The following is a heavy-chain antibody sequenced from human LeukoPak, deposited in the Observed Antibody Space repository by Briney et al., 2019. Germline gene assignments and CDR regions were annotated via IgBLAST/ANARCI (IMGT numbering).Heavy chain of an antibody. CDR1: GFTVSSNY. V-gene: IGHV3-53*01. CDR3: ARGDGYNYWDY. D-gene: IGHD5-24*01. Sequence: GGSLRLSCAASGFTVSSNYMSWVRQAPGKGLEWVSVIYSGGSTYSADSVKGRFTISRDNSKNTVYLQMDSLRAGDTAVYYCARGDGYNYWDYWGQGTLVTVSS. J-gene: IGHJ4*02. CDR2: IYSGGST.